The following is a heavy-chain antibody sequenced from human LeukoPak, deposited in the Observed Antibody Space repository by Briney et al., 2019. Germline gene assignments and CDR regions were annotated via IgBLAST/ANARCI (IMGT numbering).Heavy chain of an antibody. D-gene: IGHD3-16*02. CDR3: AKELLGGVIDPFDF. V-gene: IGHV3-23*01. J-gene: IGHJ4*02. Sequence: PPGGSLRLSFAASGFTFSSYAMSWVRPAPGKGLEWVSAISGSGGSTYYADSVKGRFTISRDNSKNTLYLQMSSLRAEDTAVYYCAKELLGGVIDPFDFWGQGTLVSVS. CDR1: GFTFSSYA. CDR2: ISGSGGST.